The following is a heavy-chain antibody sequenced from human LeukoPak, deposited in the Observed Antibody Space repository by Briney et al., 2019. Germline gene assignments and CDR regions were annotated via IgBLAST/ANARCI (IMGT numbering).Heavy chain of an antibody. Sequence: GGSLRLSCAASGFTFSSYAMHWVRQAPGKGLEWVAVISYDGSNKYYADSVKGRFTISRDNSKNTLYLQMNSLRAEDTAVYYCAREYSSSDHWFDLWGQGTLVTVSS. V-gene: IGHV3-30-3*01. CDR3: AREYSSSDHWFDL. CDR1: GFTFSSYA. D-gene: IGHD6-6*01. J-gene: IGHJ5*02. CDR2: ISYDGSNK.